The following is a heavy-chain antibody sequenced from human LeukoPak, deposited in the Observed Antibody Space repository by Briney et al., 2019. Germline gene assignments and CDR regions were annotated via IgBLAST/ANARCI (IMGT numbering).Heavy chain of an antibody. V-gene: IGHV4-39*01. CDR3: ARALLCGGDCYPPYYFDY. CDR2: IYYSGNT. CDR1: GGSISSSSYY. Sequence: PSETLSLTCTVSGGSISSSSYYWGWIRQPPGKGLEWIGSIYYSGNTYYNPSLKSRVTISVDTSKNLFSLKLSSVTAADTAVYYCARALLCGGDCYPPYYFDYWGQGTLVTVSS. J-gene: IGHJ4*02. D-gene: IGHD2-21*02.